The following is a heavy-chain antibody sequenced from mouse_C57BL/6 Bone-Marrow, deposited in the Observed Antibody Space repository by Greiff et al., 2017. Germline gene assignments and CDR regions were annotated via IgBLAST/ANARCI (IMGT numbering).Heavy chain of an antibody. J-gene: IGHJ2*01. CDR3: ARSRYYGNLRDY. CDR2: IDPSDSYT. Sequence: QLQQPGAELVMPGASVKLSCKASGYTFTSYWMHWVKQRPGQGLEWIGEIDPSDSYTNYNQKFKGKSTLTVDKSSSTAYMQLSSLTSEDSAVYYCARSRYYGNLRDYWGQGTTLTVSS. V-gene: IGHV1-69*01. D-gene: IGHD2-1*01. CDR1: GYTFTSYW.